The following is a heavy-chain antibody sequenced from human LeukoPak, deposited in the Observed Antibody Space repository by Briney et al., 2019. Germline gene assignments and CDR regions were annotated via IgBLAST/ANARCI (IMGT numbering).Heavy chain of an antibody. J-gene: IGHJ4*02. Sequence: SETLSLTCTVSGGTVSSGNYYWSWIRQPPGKGLEWIGYIYYSGSTNYNPSLKSRVTISVDTSKNQFSLRLSSVTAADTAVYYCARDSSGWYYFDYWGQGTLVTVSS. D-gene: IGHD6-19*01. CDR2: IYYSGST. V-gene: IGHV4-61*01. CDR3: ARDSSGWYYFDY. CDR1: GGTVSSGNYY.